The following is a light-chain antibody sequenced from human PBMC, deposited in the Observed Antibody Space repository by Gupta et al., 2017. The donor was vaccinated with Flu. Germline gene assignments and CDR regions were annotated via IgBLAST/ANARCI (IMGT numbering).Light chain of an antibody. Sequence: PSSLSASVGDRVTITCRASQRISSYLNWYQQKPGKAPKLLIYAASSLQSGVPSRFSGSGSGTDFTLTISRLQPEDFATYYCQQSDSTPFTFGHGTKVDIK. V-gene: IGKV1-39*01. CDR3: QQSDSTPFT. CDR1: QRISSY. J-gene: IGKJ3*01. CDR2: AAS.